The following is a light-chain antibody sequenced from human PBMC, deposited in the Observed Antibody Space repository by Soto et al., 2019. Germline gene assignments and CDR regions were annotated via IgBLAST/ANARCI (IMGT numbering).Light chain of an antibody. CDR3: QQSYRLPLT. J-gene: IGKJ4*01. CDR2: SAS. V-gene: IGKV1-39*01. Sequence: DIQMTQSPSSVSAFVADIVPITFHASQRISAFLNWYHQKPGKAPKLLIYSASYLQSGVPSNLSGSGSGTDFTLSIVTLQPEDSGTYFCQQSYRLPLTFGGGTKVDIK. CDR1: QRISAF.